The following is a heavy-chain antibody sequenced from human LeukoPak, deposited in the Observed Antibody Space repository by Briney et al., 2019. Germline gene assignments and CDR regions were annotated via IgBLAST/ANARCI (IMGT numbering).Heavy chain of an antibody. V-gene: IGHV5-51*01. CDR3: ARHGWGVAAAGPRRYNWFDP. CDR1: GYSFTSYW. CDR2: IYPGDSDT. Sequence: GESLKISCKGSGYSFTSYWIGWVGQMPGKGLEWMGIIYPGDSDTRYSPSFQGQVTISADKSISTAYLQWSSLKASDTAMYYCARHGWGVAAAGPRRYNWFDPWGQGTLVTVSS. D-gene: IGHD6-13*01. J-gene: IGHJ5*02.